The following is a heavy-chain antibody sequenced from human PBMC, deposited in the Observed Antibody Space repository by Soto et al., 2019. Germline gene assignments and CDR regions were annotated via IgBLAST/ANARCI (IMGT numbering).Heavy chain of an antibody. CDR1: GASISSSY. V-gene: IGHV4-59*01. CDR3: ARGYFDSRGQSNTFDV. CDR2: VHYSGGT. Sequence: SETLSLTCTVSGASISSSYWSWIRQSPGKGLEWIGYVHYSGGTKDNPSLNGRVSLSIDTSKNQFSLKLSSVAAADTAVYYCARGYFDSRGQSNTFDVWGQGTMVTVSS. D-gene: IGHD3-22*01. J-gene: IGHJ3*01.